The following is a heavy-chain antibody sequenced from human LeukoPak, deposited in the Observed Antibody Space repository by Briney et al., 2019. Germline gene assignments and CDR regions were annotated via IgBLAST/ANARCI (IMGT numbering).Heavy chain of an antibody. CDR1: GFTFHDYT. CDR2: ISWDGGST. CDR3: AKDYKHRLSTKVTTGTFSDGY. D-gene: IGHD1-1*01. V-gene: IGHV3-43*01. J-gene: IGHJ4*02. Sequence: GGSLRLSCAASGFTFHDYTMHWVRQAPGKGLEWVSLISWDGGSTYYADSVKGRFTISKDNSKNSLYLQMNSLRTEDTALYYCAKDYKHRLSTKVTTGTFSDGYWGQGTLVTVSS.